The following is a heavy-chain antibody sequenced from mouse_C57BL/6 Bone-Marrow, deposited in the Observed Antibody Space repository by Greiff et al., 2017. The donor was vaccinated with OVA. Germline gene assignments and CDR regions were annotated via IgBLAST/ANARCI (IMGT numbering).Heavy chain of an antibody. CDR3: AGSSAYYAMDY. V-gene: IGHV1-64*01. CDR1: GYTFTSYW. Sequence: QVQLQQPGAELVKPGASVKLSCKASGYTFTSYWMHWVKQRPGQGLEWIGMIHPNSGSTNYNEKFKSKATLTVDKSSSTAYMQLSSLTSEDSAVYYWAGSSAYYAMDYWGQGTSVTVSS. J-gene: IGHJ4*01. D-gene: IGHD1-1*01. CDR2: IHPNSGST.